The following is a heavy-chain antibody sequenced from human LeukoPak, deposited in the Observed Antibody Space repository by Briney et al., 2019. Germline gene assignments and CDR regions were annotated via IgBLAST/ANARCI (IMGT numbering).Heavy chain of an antibody. D-gene: IGHD3-9*01. CDR1: GFTFSSYA. J-gene: IGHJ3*02. V-gene: IGHV3-23*01. CDR2: ISGSGGST. Sequence: GGSLRLSCAASGFTFSSYAMSWVRQAPGKGLEWVSAISGSGGSTYYADSVKGRFTISRDNSKNTLYLQMNSLRAEDTAVYYSASYYDILTGYYSRDAFDIWGQGTMVTVSS. CDR3: ASYYDILTGYYSRDAFDI.